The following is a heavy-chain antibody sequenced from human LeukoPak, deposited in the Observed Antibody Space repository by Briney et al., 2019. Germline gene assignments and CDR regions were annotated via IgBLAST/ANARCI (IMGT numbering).Heavy chain of an antibody. V-gene: IGHV3-33*01. CDR1: GFTFSSYG. D-gene: IGHD3-3*01. CDR3: ARVPREKEWYFDY. J-gene: IGHJ4*02. Sequence: PGGSLRLSCAASGFTFSSYGMHWVRQAPGKGLEWVAVIWYDGSNKYYADSVKGRFTISRDNSKNTLYLQMNSLRAEDAAVYYCARVPREKEWYFDYWGQGTLVTVSS. CDR2: IWYDGSNK.